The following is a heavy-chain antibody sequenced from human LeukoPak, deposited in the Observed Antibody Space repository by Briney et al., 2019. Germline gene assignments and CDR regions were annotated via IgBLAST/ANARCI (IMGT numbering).Heavy chain of an antibody. Sequence: GGSLRLSCAASGFTFSSYEMNWVRQAPGRGLEWVSYISTSGSTIYYADSVKGRFTISRDNAKNSLYLQMNSLRAEDTAVYYCARDLGYLDGYHQAFDYWGQGTLVTVSS. D-gene: IGHD5-24*01. CDR2: ISTSGSTI. CDR3: ARDLGYLDGYHQAFDY. CDR1: GFTFSSYE. J-gene: IGHJ4*02. V-gene: IGHV3-48*03.